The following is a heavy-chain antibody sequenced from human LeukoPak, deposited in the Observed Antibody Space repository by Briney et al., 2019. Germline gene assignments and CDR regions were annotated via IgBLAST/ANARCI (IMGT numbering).Heavy chain of an antibody. D-gene: IGHD3-9*01. CDR2: LNTNTGNP. Sequence: ASVKVSCKASGYTFTSYAMNWVRQAPGQGLEWMGWLNTNTGNPTYAQGFTGRFVFSLDTSVSTAYLQISSLKAEDTAVYYCARAGWEYYDILTGYLYYYYYYMDVWGKGTTVTVSS. J-gene: IGHJ6*03. CDR3: ARAGWEYYDILTGYLYYYYYYMDV. CDR1: GYTFTSYA. V-gene: IGHV7-4-1*02.